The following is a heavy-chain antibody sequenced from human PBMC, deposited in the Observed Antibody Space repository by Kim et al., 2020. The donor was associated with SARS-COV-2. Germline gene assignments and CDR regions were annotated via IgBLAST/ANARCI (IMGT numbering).Heavy chain of an antibody. CDR3: SRPEGEKDYGMDV. CDR1: GYSFTSYW. Sequence: GESLKISCKGSGYSFTSYWIGWVRQTPGKGLEWMGIIYPGDSDTRYSPSFQGQVTISADKSISTAYLQWSSLKASDTAIYYCSRPEGEKDYGMDVWGQGTMVTVSS. CDR2: IYPGDSDT. V-gene: IGHV5-51*01. J-gene: IGHJ6*02.